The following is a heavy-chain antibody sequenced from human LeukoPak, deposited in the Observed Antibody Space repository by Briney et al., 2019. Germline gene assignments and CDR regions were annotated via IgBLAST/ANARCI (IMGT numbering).Heavy chain of an antibody. Sequence: GGSLRLSFAASGFTFSSYWMHWVRQAPGKGLVWVSRIKSDESTTSYAGSVKGRFTISRDNSKSTLYLQMNSLRAEDTAIYYCARPRVSGSGTYYVFDWWGQGTLVTVSS. J-gene: IGHJ4*02. V-gene: IGHV3-74*01. CDR1: GFTFSSYW. CDR2: IKSDESTT. CDR3: ARPRVSGSGTYYVFDW. D-gene: IGHD3-10*01.